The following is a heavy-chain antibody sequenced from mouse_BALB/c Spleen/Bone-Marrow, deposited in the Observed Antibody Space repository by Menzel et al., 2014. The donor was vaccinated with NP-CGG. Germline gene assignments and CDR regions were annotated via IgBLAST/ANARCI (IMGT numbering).Heavy chain of an antibody. J-gene: IGHJ4*01. Sequence: QVQLQQSGPELVKPGASVRISCKASGYTFTNYYIHWVKQRPGQGLEWIGWIYPVNVHANFNEKFRGKATLTADKSSSTAYMQLSSLTSEDSAVYFCARWLLPYYAMDYWGQGTSVTGSS. CDR1: GYTFTNYY. CDR3: ARWLLPYYAMDY. V-gene: IGHV1S56*01. CDR2: IYPVNVHA. D-gene: IGHD2-3*01.